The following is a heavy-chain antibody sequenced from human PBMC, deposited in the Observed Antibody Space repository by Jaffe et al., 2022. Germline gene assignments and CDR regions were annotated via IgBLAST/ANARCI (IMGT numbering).Heavy chain of an antibody. CDR1: GFTFSSYG. CDR2: IRYDGSNK. CDR3: AKDGYSSSDY. D-gene: IGHD6-6*01. Sequence: QVQLVESGGGVVQPGGSLRLSCAASGFTFSSYGMHWVRQAPGKGLEWVAFIRYDGSNKYYADSVKGRFTISRDNSKNTLYLQMNSLRAEDTAVYYCAKDGYSSSDYWGQGTLVTVSS. V-gene: IGHV3-30*02. J-gene: IGHJ4*02.